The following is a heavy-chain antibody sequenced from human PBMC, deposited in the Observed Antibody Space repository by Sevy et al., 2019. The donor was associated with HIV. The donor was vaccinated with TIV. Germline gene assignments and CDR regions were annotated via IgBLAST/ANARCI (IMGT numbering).Heavy chain of an antibody. CDR3: TKDLMEATMGFDH. CDR2: IIPILGKT. Sequence: ASVKVSCKASGGTFSTYAFNWVRQAPGQGLEWVGGIIPILGKTNYVQKFQGRVSIIADESTGTAYMTLSRLTSEDTAVYYCTKDLMEATMGFDHWGQGALVTVSS. D-gene: IGHD2-8*01. CDR1: GGTFSTYA. V-gene: IGHV1-69*13. J-gene: IGHJ4*02.